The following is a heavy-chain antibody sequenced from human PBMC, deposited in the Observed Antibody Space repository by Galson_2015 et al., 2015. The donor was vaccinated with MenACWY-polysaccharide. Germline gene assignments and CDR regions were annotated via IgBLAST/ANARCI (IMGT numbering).Heavy chain of an antibody. CDR3: AGLEAGSPFGWFDP. CDR2: IHYSGST. Sequence: SETLSLTCTVSGGSMSRYKWAWIRQPPGKGLEWIGYIHYSGSTKKNPSLESRVTISVDTPKNRFSLNLTFVTAADTAVYYCAGLEAGSPFGWFDPWGQGTTVTVSS. D-gene: IGHD6-19*01. V-gene: IGHV4-59*01. CDR1: GGSMSRYK. J-gene: IGHJ5*01.